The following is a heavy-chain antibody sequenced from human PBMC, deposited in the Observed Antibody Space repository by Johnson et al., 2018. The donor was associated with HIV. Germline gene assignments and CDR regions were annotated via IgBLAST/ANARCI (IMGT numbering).Heavy chain of an antibody. D-gene: IGHD6-13*01. V-gene: IGHV3-66*01. CDR3: ARDGESQQLPLGDAFDF. CDR1: GFTFSDYY. Sequence: EQLVESGGGLVKPGGSLRLSCAASGFTFSDYYMSWIRQAPGKGLEWVSVIYSGGSTYYADSVKGRFTISRDNSKNTLYLQMNSLRVEDTAVYYCARDGESQQLPLGDAFDFWGQGTMVTVSS. J-gene: IGHJ3*01. CDR2: IYSGGST.